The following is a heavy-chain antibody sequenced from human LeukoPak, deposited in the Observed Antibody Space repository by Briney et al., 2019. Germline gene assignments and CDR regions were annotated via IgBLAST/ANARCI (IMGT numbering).Heavy chain of an antibody. Sequence: PGGSLRLSCAASGFTFSTYSMNWIRQPPGKGLEWIGEINHRGSTNYNPSLKSRVTISVDTSKNQFSLKLSSVTAADTAVYYCARGLRQLVRSWHYWGQGTLVTVSS. J-gene: IGHJ4*02. V-gene: IGHV4-34*01. CDR1: GFTFSTYS. D-gene: IGHD6-6*01. CDR3: ARGLRQLVRSWHY. CDR2: INHRGST.